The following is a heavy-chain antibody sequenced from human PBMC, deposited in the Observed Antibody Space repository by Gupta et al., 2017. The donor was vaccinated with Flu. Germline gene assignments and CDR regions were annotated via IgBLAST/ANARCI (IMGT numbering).Heavy chain of an antibody. CDR1: GFTFSSYG. CDR2: IWYDGSNK. D-gene: IGHD3-22*01. J-gene: IGHJ4*02. CDR3: ARDQRLYYYDSSGYPGIFDY. Sequence: SGFTFSSYGMHWVRQAPGKGLEWVAVIWYDGSNKYYADSVKGRFTISRDNSKNTLYLQMNSLRAEDTAVYYCARDQRLYYYDSSGYPGIFDYWGQGTLVTVSS. V-gene: IGHV3-33*01.